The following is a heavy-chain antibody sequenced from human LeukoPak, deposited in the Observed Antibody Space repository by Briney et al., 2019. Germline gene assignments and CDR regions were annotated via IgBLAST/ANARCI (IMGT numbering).Heavy chain of an antibody. J-gene: IGHJ2*01. Sequence: SETLSLTCIVSGGSISSSRFYWGWIRQPPGKGLEWIGTIHYSGSTYYNPSLKSRVTISADTSKNQFSLNLSSVTAADTGVYYCARHVSSDLRIVVVTSDWYFDFWGHGTLVTVSS. CDR1: GGSISSSRFY. D-gene: IGHD2-21*02. V-gene: IGHV4-39*01. CDR2: IHYSGST. CDR3: ARHVSSDLRIVVVTSDWYFDF.